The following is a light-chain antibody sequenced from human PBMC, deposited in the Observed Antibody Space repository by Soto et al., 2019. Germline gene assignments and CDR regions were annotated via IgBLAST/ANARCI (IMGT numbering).Light chain of an antibody. V-gene: IGKV3D-15*01. CDR1: QSVGSN. CDR3: QQYDNWPIT. CDR2: GAS. J-gene: IGKJ5*01. Sequence: EIVMTQSPATLSVSPGERATLSCRASQSVGSNFAWYQQKPGQPPRLLIYGASIRATGIPARFSGSGSGTEFTLTISSLQSEDFAVYYCQQYDNWPITFGQGTRLEIK.